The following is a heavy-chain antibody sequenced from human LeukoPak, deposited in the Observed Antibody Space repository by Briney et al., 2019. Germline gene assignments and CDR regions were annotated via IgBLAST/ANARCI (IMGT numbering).Heavy chain of an antibody. D-gene: IGHD3-9*01. CDR2: MNPNSGGT. CDR1: GYTFTGYY. J-gene: IGHJ4*02. V-gene: IGHV1-2*02. Sequence: ASVKVSCKASGYTFTGYYMHWVRQAPGQGLEWMGWMNPNSGGTNYAQKFQDRVSMTRDTSISTAYMHLSRRRSADTAVYSCARSPHLLIGENFGYWGQGTLVTV. CDR3: ARSPHLLIGENFGY.